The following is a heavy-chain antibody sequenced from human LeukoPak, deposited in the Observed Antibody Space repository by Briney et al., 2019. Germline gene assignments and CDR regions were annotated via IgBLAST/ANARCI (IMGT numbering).Heavy chain of an antibody. D-gene: IGHD3-9*01. CDR1: GYSFTSYW. CDR2: IDPSDSYT. J-gene: IGHJ6*04. V-gene: IGHV5-10-1*01. Sequence: GESLKISCKGSGYSFTSYWISWVRQMPGKGLEWMGRIDPSDSYTNYSPSFQGHVTISADKSISTAYLQWSSLKASDTATYYCARQSETADILTGPPYYGMDVWGKGTTVTVSS. CDR3: ARQSETADILTGPPYYGMDV.